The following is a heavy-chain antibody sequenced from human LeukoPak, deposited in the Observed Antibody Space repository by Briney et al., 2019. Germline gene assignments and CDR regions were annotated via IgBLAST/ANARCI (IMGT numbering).Heavy chain of an antibody. V-gene: IGHV4-34*01. J-gene: IGHJ6*02. D-gene: IGHD3-22*01. Sequence: SETLSLTCAVYGGSFSGYYWSWIRQPPGKGLEWIGEINHSGSTNYNPSLKSRVTISVDTSKNQFSLKLSSVTAADTAVYYCARARYDSSGYYSLYYYYGMGVWGQGTTVTVSS. CDR1: GGSFSGYY. CDR2: INHSGST. CDR3: ARARYDSSGYYSLYYYYGMGV.